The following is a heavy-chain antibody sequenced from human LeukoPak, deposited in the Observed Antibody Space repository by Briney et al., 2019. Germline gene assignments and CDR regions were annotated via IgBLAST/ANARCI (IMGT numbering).Heavy chain of an antibody. CDR1: GGSISSSNW. J-gene: IGHJ6*03. Sequence: SGTLSLTCAVSGGSISSSNWWSWVCQPPGKGLEWIGRIFHTGTTDYKTSLKGRVTISVDKSKNQFSLKLTSVTAADTAVYYCARLTPTTLSLYYYYMDVWGKGTTVTVSS. D-gene: IGHD2/OR15-2a*01. CDR3: ARLTPTTLSLYYYYMDV. V-gene: IGHV4-4*02. CDR2: IFHTGTT.